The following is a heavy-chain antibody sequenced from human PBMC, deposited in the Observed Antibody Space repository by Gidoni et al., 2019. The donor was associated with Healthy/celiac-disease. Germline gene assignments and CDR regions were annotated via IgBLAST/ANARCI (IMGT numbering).Heavy chain of an antibody. Sequence: GLVKPSQTLSLTCTVSGGSISSGGYYWSWIRQHPGTGMEWIGYIYYSGSTYYNPSLKSRVTISVDTSKNQFSLKLSSVTAADTAVYYCARGVGYGDKEFDYWGQGTLVTVSS. J-gene: IGHJ4*02. D-gene: IGHD4-17*01. CDR1: GGSISSGGYY. CDR3: ARGVGYGDKEFDY. CDR2: IYYSGST. V-gene: IGHV4-31*03.